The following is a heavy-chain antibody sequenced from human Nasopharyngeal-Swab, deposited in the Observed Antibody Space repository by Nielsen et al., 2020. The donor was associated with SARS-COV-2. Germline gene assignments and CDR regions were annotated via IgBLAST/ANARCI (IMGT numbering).Heavy chain of an antibody. V-gene: IGHV3-23*01. D-gene: IGHD3-22*01. CDR3: AKDLDSSAYYVEFHY. Sequence: GESLKISCAASGFTFSDYAMSWVRQTPGKGPEWVSKIDGSGDSTFYADSVKGRFTISRDNSKNTLYLEMNSLRAEDTAMYYCAKDLDSSAYYVEFHYWGQGTLVTVSS. CDR1: GFTFSDYA. J-gene: IGHJ4*02. CDR2: IDGSGDST.